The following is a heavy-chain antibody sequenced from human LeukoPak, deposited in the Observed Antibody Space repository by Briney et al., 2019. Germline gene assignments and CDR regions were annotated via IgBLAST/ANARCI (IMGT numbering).Heavy chain of an antibody. CDR3: ASTVGFGELYRY. Sequence: PSETLSLTCTVSGGSISSYYWSWIRQPPGKGLEWIGYIYYSGSTNYNPSLKSRVTISVDTSKNQFSLKLSSVTAADTAVYYCASTVGFGELYRYWGQGTLVTVSS. CDR2: IYYSGST. J-gene: IGHJ4*02. CDR1: GGSISSYY. V-gene: IGHV4-59*01. D-gene: IGHD3-10*01.